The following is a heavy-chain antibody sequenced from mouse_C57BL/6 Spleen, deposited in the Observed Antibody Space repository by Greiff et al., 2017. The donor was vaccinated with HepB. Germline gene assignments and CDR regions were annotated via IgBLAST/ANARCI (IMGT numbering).Heavy chain of an antibody. CDR3: ARSCGSSLWYFDV. D-gene: IGHD1-1*01. CDR1: GYTFTSYW. V-gene: IGHV1-50*01. Sequence: QVQLQQPGAELVKPGASVKLSCKASGYTFTSYWMQWVKQRPGQGLEWIGEIDPSDSYTNYNQKFKGKATLTVDTSSSTAYMQLSSLTSEDSAVYYCARSCGSSLWYFDVWGTGTTVTVSS. J-gene: IGHJ1*03. CDR2: IDPSDSYT.